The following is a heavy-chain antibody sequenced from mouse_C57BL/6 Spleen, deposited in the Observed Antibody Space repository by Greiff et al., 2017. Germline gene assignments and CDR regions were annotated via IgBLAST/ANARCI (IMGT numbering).Heavy chain of an antibody. J-gene: IGHJ4*01. V-gene: IGHV5-4*01. CDR1: GFTFSSYA. CDR2: ISDGGSYT. Sequence: EVQLQESGGGLVKPGGSLKLSCAASGFTFSSYAMSWVRQTPEKRLEWVATISDGGSYTYYPDNVKGRVTISRDNAKNNLYLQINHLKSADTAMYYCARDPSNYWYAMDYRGQGTSVTFSS. CDR3: ARDPSNYWYAMDY. D-gene: IGHD2-1*01.